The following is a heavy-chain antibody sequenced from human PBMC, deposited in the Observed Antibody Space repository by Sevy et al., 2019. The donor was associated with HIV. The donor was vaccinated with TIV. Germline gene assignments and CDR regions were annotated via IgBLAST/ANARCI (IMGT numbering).Heavy chain of an antibody. CDR1: GVSFNTYG. D-gene: IGHD2-21*02. CDR2: IRHDGTKK. CDR3: TNGDYYFDY. J-gene: IGHJ4*01. V-gene: IGHV3-30*02. Sequence: GGSLRLSCAASGVSFNTYGMQWVRQTPGKGLEWVSFIRHDGTKKYYSESVKGRFTISRDNSKRTLSLQMNSLRTDDTGLYFCTNGDYYFDYWGHGTLVTVSS.